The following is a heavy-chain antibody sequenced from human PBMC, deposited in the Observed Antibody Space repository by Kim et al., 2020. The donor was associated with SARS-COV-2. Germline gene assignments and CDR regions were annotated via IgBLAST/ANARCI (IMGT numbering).Heavy chain of an antibody. CDR2: IYYSGST. J-gene: IGHJ4*02. V-gene: IGHV4-31*03. CDR3: ARAPLVITMVRGVIIRRVYFDY. D-gene: IGHD3-10*01. Sequence: SETLSLTCTVSGGSISSGGYYWSWIRQHPGKGLEWIGYIYYSGSTYYNPSLKSRVTISVDTSKNQFSLKLSSVTAADTAVYYCARAPLVITMVRGVIIRRVYFDYWGQGTLVTVSS. CDR1: GGSISSGGYY.